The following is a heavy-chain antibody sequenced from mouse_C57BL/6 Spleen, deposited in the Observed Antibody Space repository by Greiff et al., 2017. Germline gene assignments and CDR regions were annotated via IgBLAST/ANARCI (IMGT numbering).Heavy chain of an antibody. CDR1: GYNFTSYW. CDR3: SQRPSYYFDY. D-gene: IGHD3-2*02. V-gene: IGHV1-55*01. J-gene: IGHJ2*01. CDR2: IYPGSGST. Sequence: LQQPGAELVKPGASVKMSCKASGYNFTSYWITWVKQRPGQGLEWIGDIYPGSGSTNYNEKFKSKATLTVDTSSSTAYMQLSSLTSEDSAVYYFSQRPSYYFDYWGQGTTLTVSS.